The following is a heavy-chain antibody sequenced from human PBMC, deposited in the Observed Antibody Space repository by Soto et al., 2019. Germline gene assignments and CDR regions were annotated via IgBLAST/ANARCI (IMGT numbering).Heavy chain of an antibody. V-gene: IGHV3-23*01. D-gene: IGHD6-13*01. CDR3: AKAFSWYDY. CDR1: GFTFSSYA. Sequence: EVQLLESGGGLIQPGGSLRLSCAASGFTFSSYAMNWVRQAPGKGLGWVSGISGSGGSTYYADSVKGRFTISRDNSKNTLYLQMSSLRAEDTAVYYCAKAFSWYDYWGQGTLVTVSS. CDR2: ISGSGGST. J-gene: IGHJ4*02.